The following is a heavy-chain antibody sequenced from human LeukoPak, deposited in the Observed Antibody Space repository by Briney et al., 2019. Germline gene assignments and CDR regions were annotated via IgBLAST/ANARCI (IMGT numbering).Heavy chain of an antibody. D-gene: IGHD1-26*01. V-gene: IGHV4-34*01. J-gene: IGHJ6*03. Sequence: SETLSLTCAVYGGSFSGYYWSWIRQPPGKGLEWIGEINHSGSTNYNPSLKSRVTISVDTSKNQFSLKLSSVTAADTAVYYCARDPYSGNYGAYYYYYMDVWGKGTTVTISS. CDR1: GGSFSGYY. CDR3: ARDPYSGNYGAYYYYYMDV. CDR2: INHSGST.